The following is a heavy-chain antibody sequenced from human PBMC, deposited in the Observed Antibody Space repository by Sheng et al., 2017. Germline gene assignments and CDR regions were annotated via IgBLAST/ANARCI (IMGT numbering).Heavy chain of an antibody. CDR1: GFTFSSYG. CDR3: ARDWFLEWLFTGGMDV. CDR2: IWYDGSNK. Sequence: ESGGGVVQPGRSLRLSCAASGFTFSSYGMHWVRQAPGKGLEWVAVIWYDGSNKYYADSVKGRFTISRDNSKNTLYLQMNSLRAEDTAVYYCARDWFLEWLFTGGMDVWGQGTTVTVSS. J-gene: IGHJ6*02. V-gene: IGHV3-33*01. D-gene: IGHD3-3*01.